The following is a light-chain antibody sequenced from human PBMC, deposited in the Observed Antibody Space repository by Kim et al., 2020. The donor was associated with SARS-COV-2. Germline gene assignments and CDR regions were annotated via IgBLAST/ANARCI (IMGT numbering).Light chain of an antibody. Sequence: SYELTQPPSVSVSAGQTASITCSGDKLGNKYACWYQQKPGQSAVLVIYQDSKRPSGIPERFSGSNSGNTATLTISGTQAMDEADYYCQAWDSSTAVFGGG. CDR3: QAWDSSTAV. CDR1: KLGNKY. CDR2: QDS. J-gene: IGLJ2*01. V-gene: IGLV3-1*01.